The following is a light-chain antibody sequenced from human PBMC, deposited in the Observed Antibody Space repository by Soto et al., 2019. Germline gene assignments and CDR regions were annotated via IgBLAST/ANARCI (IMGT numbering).Light chain of an antibody. CDR2: DVS. Sequence: QSALTQPASVSGSPGQSITISCTGTSSDVGGYNYVSWYQQHPGKAPKLMIYDVSNRPSGVSNRFSGSKSGNTASLTISGLQAEDEADYYCSSYTSRRTLYVFGTGTQLTVL. J-gene: IGLJ1*01. V-gene: IGLV2-14*01. CDR1: SSDVGGYNY. CDR3: SSYTSRRTLYV.